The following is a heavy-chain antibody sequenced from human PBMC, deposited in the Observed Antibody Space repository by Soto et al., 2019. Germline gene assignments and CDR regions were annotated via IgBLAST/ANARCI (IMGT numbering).Heavy chain of an antibody. CDR1: GYSFSSYW. Sequence: GESLKISCKASGYSFSSYWIGWVRQMPGKGLEWMGIIDPRDSETRYSPSFQGQVTISVDKFINTAYLQWSSLKALDTAMYYCATASTNYYYYYGMDAWGQGTTVTVSS. CDR2: IDPRDSET. V-gene: IGHV5-51*01. J-gene: IGHJ6*02. CDR3: ATASTNYYYYYGMDA.